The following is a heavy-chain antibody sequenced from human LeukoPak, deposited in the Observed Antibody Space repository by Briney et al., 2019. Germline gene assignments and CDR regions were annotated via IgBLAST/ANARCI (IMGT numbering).Heavy chain of an antibody. CDR1: GGSISSSSYY. V-gene: IGHV4-39*01. J-gene: IGHJ4*02. CDR3: ARPNDSRGYYYDPFDY. D-gene: IGHD3-22*01. Sequence: SETLSLTCTVSGGSISSSSYYWGWIRQPPGKGLEWIVSIYYSGSTYYNPSLKSRVTISVDTSKNQFSLKLSSVTAADTAVYYCARPNDSRGYYYDPFDYWGQGTLVTVSS. CDR2: IYYSGST.